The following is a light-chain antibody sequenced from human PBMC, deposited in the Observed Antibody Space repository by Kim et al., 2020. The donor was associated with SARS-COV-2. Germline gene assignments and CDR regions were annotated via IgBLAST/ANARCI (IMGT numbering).Light chain of an antibody. CDR3: QQYNNRAPLT. CDR2: DAS. J-gene: IGKJ4*01. Sequence: VSPGERATLSCRASRGVSTNLAWYQRKPGQAPRLLIFDASTRATGIPARFSGSGSGTEFTLTISSLQSEDFAVYYCQQYNNRAPLTFGGGTKVEIK. V-gene: IGKV3-15*01. CDR1: RGVSTN.